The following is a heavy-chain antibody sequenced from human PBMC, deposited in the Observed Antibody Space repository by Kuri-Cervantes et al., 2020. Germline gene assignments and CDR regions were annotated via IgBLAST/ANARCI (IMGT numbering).Heavy chain of an antibody. CDR1: VGTFSSYA. D-gene: IGHD6-19*01. V-gene: IGHV1-69*13. CDR2: IIPIFGTA. J-gene: IGHJ4*02. CDR3: ARESSVTAVAGTSFDY. Sequence: SVKVSCKASVGTFSSYAISWVRQAPGQGLEWMGGIIPIFGTANYAQKFQGRVTITADESTSTAYMELSWLRSDDTAVYYCARESSVTAVAGTSFDYWGQGTLVTVSS.